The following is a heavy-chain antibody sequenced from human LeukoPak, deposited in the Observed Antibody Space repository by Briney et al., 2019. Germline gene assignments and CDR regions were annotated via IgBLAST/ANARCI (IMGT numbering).Heavy chain of an antibody. V-gene: IGHV4-59*12. CDR2: FYYSGST. J-gene: IGHJ4*02. D-gene: IGHD2-15*01. Sequence: TSETLSLTCTVSGGSISSYYWSWIRQPPGKGLEWIGYFYYSGSTSYNPSLKSRVTISVDTSKNQFSLKLSSVTAADTAVYYCARAGDCSGGSCYSWGYYFDYWGQGTLVTVSS. CDR1: GGSISSYY. CDR3: ARAGDCSGGSCYSWGYYFDY.